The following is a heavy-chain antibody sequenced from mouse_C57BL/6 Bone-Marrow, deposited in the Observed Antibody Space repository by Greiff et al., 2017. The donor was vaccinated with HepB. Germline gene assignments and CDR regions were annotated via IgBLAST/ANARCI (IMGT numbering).Heavy chain of an antibody. CDR3: ARAVYSKGFAY. V-gene: IGHV3-6*01. Sequence: ESGPGLVKPSQSLSLTCSVTGYSITSGYYWNWIRQFPGNKLEWMGYISYDGSNNYNPYLKNRISITRDTSKNQFFLKLNSVTTEDTATYYCARAVYSKGFAYWGQGTLVTVSA. D-gene: IGHD2-5*01. CDR2: ISYDGSN. CDR1: GYSITSGYY. J-gene: IGHJ3*01.